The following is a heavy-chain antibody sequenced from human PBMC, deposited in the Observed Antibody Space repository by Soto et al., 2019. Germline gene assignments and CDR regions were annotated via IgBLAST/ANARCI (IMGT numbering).Heavy chain of an antibody. J-gene: IGHJ6*02. Sequence: EVQLVESGGGLVQPGGSLRLACSASGFAFSTCSMNWVRQAPGKGLEWVSYISSGGNTIYYADSMKGRFTISRDNARNSLYLQMSSLRDEDTALYYCASGYGPGRSGMDVWGQGTTVTVSS. CDR2: ISSGGNTI. CDR3: ASGYGPGRSGMDV. D-gene: IGHD3-10*01. V-gene: IGHV3-48*02. CDR1: GFAFSTCS.